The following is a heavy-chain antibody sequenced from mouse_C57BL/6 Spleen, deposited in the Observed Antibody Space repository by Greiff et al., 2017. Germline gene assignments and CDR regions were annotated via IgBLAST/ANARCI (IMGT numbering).Heavy chain of an antibody. V-gene: IGHV5-12*01. CDR2: ISNGGGST. CDR3: ARRRRDYAMDY. Sequence: DVQLQESGGGLVQPGGSLKLSCAASGFTFSDYYMYWVRQTPEKRLEWVAYISNGGGSTYYPDTVKGRFTISRDNAKNTLYLQMSRLESEDTAMYYWARRRRDYAMDYWGQGTSVTVSS. J-gene: IGHJ4*01. D-gene: IGHD2-12*01. CDR1: GFTFSDYY.